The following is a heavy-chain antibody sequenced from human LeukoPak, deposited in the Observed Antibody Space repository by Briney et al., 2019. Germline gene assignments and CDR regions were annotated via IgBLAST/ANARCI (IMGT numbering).Heavy chain of an antibody. Sequence: ASVKVSCKASGYTFTSYAMHWVRQAPGQRLEWMGWINAGNGNTEYSQKFQGRVTITRDTSASTAYMELSSLRSEDTAVYYCARDPIGSSWPYYFDYWGQGTLVTVSS. CDR1: GYTFTSYA. D-gene: IGHD6-13*01. J-gene: IGHJ4*02. CDR2: INAGNGNT. CDR3: ARDPIGSSWPYYFDY. V-gene: IGHV1-3*01.